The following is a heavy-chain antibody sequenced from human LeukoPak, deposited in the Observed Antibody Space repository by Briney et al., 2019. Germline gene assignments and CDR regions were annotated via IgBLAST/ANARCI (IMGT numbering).Heavy chain of an antibody. CDR2: IYNSGST. CDR1: GGSISSYY. CDR3: ARWDWGRAIDY. Sequence: SETLSLTCTVSGGSISSYYWSWIRQSPGKGLEWIGYIYNSGSTKYNPSLKSRITISVDTSKNQFSLKMNSVTSADTAVYYCARWDWGRAIDYWGQGTLVTVSS. D-gene: IGHD3-16*01. J-gene: IGHJ4*02. V-gene: IGHV4-59*01.